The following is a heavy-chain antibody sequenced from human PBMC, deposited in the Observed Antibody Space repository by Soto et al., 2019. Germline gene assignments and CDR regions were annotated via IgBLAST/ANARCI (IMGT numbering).Heavy chain of an antibody. CDR2: IYPGDSDT. V-gene: IGHV5-51*01. J-gene: IGHJ5*02. Sequence: PGESLKISCKASGYSFATYWIGWVRQMPGKGLEWMGIIYPGDSDTMYSPSFQGQVIISADLSSTTTCLQWRSRNSADTAIYYCAMQYGVDPGNGWIDPWGQGTLVTGSS. D-gene: IGHD2-2*01. CDR1: GYSFATYW. CDR3: AMQYGVDPGNGWIDP.